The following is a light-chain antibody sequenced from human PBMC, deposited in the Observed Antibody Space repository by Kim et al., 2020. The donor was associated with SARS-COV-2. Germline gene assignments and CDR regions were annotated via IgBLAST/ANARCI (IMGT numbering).Light chain of an antibody. CDR1: QSVTSY. CDR3: QQRSNWPPLFT. CDR2: DAS. Sequence: PRERATHSCRASQSVTSYLAWYQQNPSQDPRLLIYDASNRATGIPARFIGSWSGTDFTLTISSLEPEEFAVYYCQQRSNWPPLFTFRPRTTVDSK. J-gene: IGKJ3*01. V-gene: IGKV3-11*01.